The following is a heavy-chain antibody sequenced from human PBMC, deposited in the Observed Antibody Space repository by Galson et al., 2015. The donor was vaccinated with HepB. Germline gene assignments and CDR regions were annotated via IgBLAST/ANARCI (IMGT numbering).Heavy chain of an antibody. D-gene: IGHD5-12*01. CDR3: ARWGGYDSIGLGVDY. CDR2: ISAYNGNT. CDR1: GYTFTSYG. J-gene: IGHJ4*02. Sequence: SVKVSCKASGYTFTSYGISWVRQAPGQGLEWMGWISAYNGNTNYAQKLQGRVTMTTDTSTSTAYMELRSLRSDDTAVYYCARWGGYDSIGLGVDYWGQGTLVTVSS. V-gene: IGHV1-18*01.